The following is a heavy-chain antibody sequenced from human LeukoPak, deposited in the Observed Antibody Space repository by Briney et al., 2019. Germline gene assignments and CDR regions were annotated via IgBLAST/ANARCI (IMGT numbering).Heavy chain of an antibody. CDR1: GFSFSSYS. J-gene: IGHJ5*02. CDR3: ARVLIGFGPNWFDP. CDR2: IYSGGST. Sequence: GGSLRLSCAASGFSFSSYSLNWVRQAPGKGLEWVSVIYSGGSTYYADSVKGRFTISRDNSKNTLYLQMNSLRAEDTAVYYCARVLIGFGPNWFDPWGQGTLVTVSS. V-gene: IGHV3-53*01. D-gene: IGHD3/OR15-3a*01.